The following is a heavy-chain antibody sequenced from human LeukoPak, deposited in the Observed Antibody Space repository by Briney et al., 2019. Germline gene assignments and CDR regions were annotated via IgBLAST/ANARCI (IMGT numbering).Heavy chain of an antibody. CDR2: MNPNSGNT. D-gene: IGHD2-15*01. Sequence: ASVKVSCKASGYTFTSYDINWVRQAPGQGLEWMGWMNPNSGNTGYAQKFQGRVTITRNTPISTAYMELSSLRSEDTAVYYCARGRYCSGGSCYRRYYFDYWGQGTLVTVSS. CDR3: ARGRYCSGGSCYRRYYFDY. CDR1: GYTFTSYD. J-gene: IGHJ4*02. V-gene: IGHV1-8*03.